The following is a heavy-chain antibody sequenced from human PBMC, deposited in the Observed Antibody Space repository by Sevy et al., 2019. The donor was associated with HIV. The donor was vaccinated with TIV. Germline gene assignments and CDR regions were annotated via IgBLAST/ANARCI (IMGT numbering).Heavy chain of an antibody. V-gene: IGHV3-53*01. CDR3: ARSAPTGDAFDI. Sequence: GGSLRLSCAASGFTVSSNYMSWVRQAPGKGLEWVSVIYSGGSTYYADSVKGRFTISRDNYKNTLYLQMNSLGAEDTAVYYCARSAPTGDAFDIWGQGTMVTVSS. CDR2: IYSGGST. CDR1: GFTVSSNY. J-gene: IGHJ3*02. D-gene: IGHD1-1*01.